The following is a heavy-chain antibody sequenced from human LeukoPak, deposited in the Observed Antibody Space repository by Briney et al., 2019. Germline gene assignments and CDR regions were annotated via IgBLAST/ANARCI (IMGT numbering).Heavy chain of an antibody. CDR2: INSDGSST. V-gene: IGHV3-74*01. J-gene: IGHJ4*02. D-gene: IGHD6-13*01. CDR3: ARDLSSSWYSWPSDY. Sequence: PGGSLRLSCAASGFTFSSYWMHWVRQAPGKGLVGVSRINSDGSSTSYADSVKGRFTISRDNAKNTLYLQMNSLRAEDTAVYYCARDLSSSWYSWPSDYWGQGTLVTVSS. CDR1: GFTFSSYW.